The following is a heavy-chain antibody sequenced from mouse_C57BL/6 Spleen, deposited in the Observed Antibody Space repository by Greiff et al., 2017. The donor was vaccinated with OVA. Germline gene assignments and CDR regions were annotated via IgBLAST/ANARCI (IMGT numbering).Heavy chain of an antibody. CDR3: ARPNSYYAMDY. Sequence: QVQLKQSGAELVKPGASVKLSCKASGYTFTSYWMHWVNQRPGQGLEWIGMIHPNSGSTNYNEKFKNKATLTVDKSSSTAYMQLSSLTSEDSAVYYCARPNSYYAMDYWGQGTSVTVSS. CDR2: IHPNSGST. J-gene: IGHJ4*01. V-gene: IGHV1-64*01. CDR1: GYTFTSYW.